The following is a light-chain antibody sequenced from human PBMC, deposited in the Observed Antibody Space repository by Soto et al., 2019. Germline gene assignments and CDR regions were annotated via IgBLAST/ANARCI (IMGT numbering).Light chain of an antibody. CDR2: DAS. V-gene: IGKV3-11*01. CDR3: QQRANWPPIT. J-gene: IGKJ5*01. Sequence: EIVLTQSPATLSLSPGERVTLSCRASQSVNSYLSWYQQRPGQAPRLLIYDASNRATGVPARFGGSGSGTDFTLTISGLEPEDFAIYYCQQRANWPPITFGQGTRLEIK. CDR1: QSVNSY.